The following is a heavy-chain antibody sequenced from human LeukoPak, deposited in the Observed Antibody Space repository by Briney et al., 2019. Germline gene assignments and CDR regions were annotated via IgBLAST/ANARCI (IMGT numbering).Heavy chain of an antibody. Sequence: PGGSLRLSCSASGFTFSSYAMSWVRQAPGKGLEWVSAISGSGGSTYYADSVKGRFTISRDNSKNTLYLQMNSLRAEDTAVYYCAKSLPLSSWYFPFDYWGQGTLVTVSS. J-gene: IGHJ4*02. V-gene: IGHV3-23*01. CDR2: ISGSGGST. CDR1: GFTFSSYA. D-gene: IGHD6-13*01. CDR3: AKSLPLSSWYFPFDY.